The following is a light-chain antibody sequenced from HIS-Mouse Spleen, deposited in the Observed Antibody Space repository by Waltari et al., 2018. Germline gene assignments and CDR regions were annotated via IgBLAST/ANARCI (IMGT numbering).Light chain of an antibody. CDR1: SSHVGGYNS. V-gene: IGLV2-8*01. J-gene: IGLJ2*01. CDR2: EVS. Sequence: QSALTQPPSASGSPGQSVTISCTATSSHVGGYNSVSCYQQHPGKAPKLMIYEVSKRPSGVPDRFSGSKSGNAASLTVSGLQAEDEADYYCSSYAGSNNLVFGGGTKLTVL. CDR3: SSYAGSNNLV.